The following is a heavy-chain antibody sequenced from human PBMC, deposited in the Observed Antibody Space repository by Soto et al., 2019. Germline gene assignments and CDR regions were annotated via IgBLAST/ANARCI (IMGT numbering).Heavy chain of an antibody. CDR3: AKTIYSSTYYDFDY. D-gene: IGHD6-13*01. V-gene: IGHV3-23*01. J-gene: IGHJ4*02. CDR2: ITGSGGTT. CDR1: GFTFSYYA. Sequence: GGSLRLSCATSGFTFSYYAMSWVRQAQGKGLEWVSTITGSGGTTYADSVMGRFTISRDNSKNALYLQLNSLRAADTAVYYCAKTIYSSTYYDFDYWGQGTLVTVSS.